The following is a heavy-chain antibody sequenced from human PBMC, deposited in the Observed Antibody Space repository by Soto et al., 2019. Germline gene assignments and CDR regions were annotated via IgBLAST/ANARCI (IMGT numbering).Heavy chain of an antibody. V-gene: IGHV1-69*01. CDR2: IIPIFGTA. J-gene: IGHJ4*02. CDR1: GGTFSSYA. Sequence: QVQLVQSGAEVKKPGSSVKVSCKASGGTFSSYAISWVRQAPGQGLEWMGGIIPIFGTANYAQKFQGRVTITADESTSPAYMELSSLRSEDTAVYYCAGTYYYGSGSYADDYWGQGTLVTVSS. D-gene: IGHD3-10*01. CDR3: AGTYYYGSGSYADDY.